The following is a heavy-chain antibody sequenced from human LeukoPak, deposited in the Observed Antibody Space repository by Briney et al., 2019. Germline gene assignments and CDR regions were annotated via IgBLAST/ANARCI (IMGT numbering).Heavy chain of an antibody. CDR3: ARDWGGEWFGELLPGGYFDY. J-gene: IGHJ4*02. CDR2: IYHSGST. V-gene: IGHV4-30-2*01. Sequence: PSQTLSLTCTVSGGSISNGDYYWSWIRQPPGKGLEWIGYIYHSGSTNYNPSLKSRVTISVDTSKNQFSLKLSSVTAADTVVYYCARDWGGEWFGELLPGGYFDYWGQGTLVTVSS. D-gene: IGHD3-10*01. CDR1: GGSISNGDYY.